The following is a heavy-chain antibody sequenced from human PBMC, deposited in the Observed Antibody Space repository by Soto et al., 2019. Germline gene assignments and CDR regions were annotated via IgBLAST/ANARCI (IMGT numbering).Heavy chain of an antibody. Sequence: GESLKISCEGSGYSFTNYWIGWVRQMPGKGLEWMGMVYPGDSNARYSPSFQGQVTISVDKSISTAYLQWSSLKASDTAMYYCARLAGGNYYYGMDVWGQGTTVTVSS. CDR2: VYPGDSNA. CDR3: ARLAGGNYYYGMDV. V-gene: IGHV5-51*01. CDR1: GYSFTNYW. J-gene: IGHJ6*02. D-gene: IGHD3-16*01.